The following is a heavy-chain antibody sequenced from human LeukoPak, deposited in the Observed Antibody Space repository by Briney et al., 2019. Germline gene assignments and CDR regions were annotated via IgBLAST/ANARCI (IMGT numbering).Heavy chain of an antibody. CDR1: GGTFSSYA. CDR3: SPTGHDYGWFGP. D-gene: IGHD4-17*01. J-gene: IGHJ5*02. CDR2: IIPFLGVV. Sequence: SVKVSCKASGGTFSSYAISWVRQAPGQGLQWMGRIIPFLGVVNYAQNFQGRVSFTADKSTNTMYMEVPSLRLDDTAVYYCSPTGHDYGWFGPWGQGTLVTVSS. V-gene: IGHV1-69*04.